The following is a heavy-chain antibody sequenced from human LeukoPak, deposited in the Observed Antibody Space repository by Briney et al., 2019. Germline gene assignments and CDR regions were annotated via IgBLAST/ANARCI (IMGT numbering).Heavy chain of an antibody. CDR3: ATNSGYDYLLPFDY. Sequence: GRSLRLSCAASGFTFSNHTMHWVRQAPGRGLEWVAVISYDGSNEYYADSVKGRFTISRHISKNTLYLQMNSPRADDTAVYFCATNSGYDYLLPFDYWGQGTPVTVSS. D-gene: IGHD5-12*01. CDR1: GFTFSNHT. V-gene: IGHV3-30-3*01. J-gene: IGHJ4*02. CDR2: ISYDGSNE.